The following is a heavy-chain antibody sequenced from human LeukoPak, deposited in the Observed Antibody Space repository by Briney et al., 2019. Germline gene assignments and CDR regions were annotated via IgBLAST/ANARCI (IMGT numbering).Heavy chain of an antibody. D-gene: IGHD3-16*02. CDR2: IYHSGST. CDR1: GGSISSGGYS. J-gene: IGHJ3*02. Sequence: SETLSLTCAVSGGSISSGGYSWSWIRQPPGKGLEWIGYIYHSGSTYYNPSLNSRVTISVDRSKNQFSLKLSSVTAADTAVYYCARQITFGGVIAPDAFDIWGQGTMVTVSS. CDR3: ARQITFGGVIAPDAFDI. V-gene: IGHV4-30-2*01.